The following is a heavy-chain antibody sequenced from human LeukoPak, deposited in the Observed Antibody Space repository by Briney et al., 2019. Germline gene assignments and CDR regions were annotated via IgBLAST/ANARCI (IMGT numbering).Heavy chain of an antibody. Sequence: GGSLRLSCAASGCTFSSYAMHWVRQAPGKGLEWVAVISYDGSNKYYADSVKGRFTISRDNSKNTLYLQMNSLRAEDTAVYYCAREGRDGYNDYWGQGTLVTVSS. CDR1: GCTFSSYA. CDR2: ISYDGSNK. D-gene: IGHD5-24*01. J-gene: IGHJ4*02. V-gene: IGHV3-30*04. CDR3: AREGRDGYNDY.